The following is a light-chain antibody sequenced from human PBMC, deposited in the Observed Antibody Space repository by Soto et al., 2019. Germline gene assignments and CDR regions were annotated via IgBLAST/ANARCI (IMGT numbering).Light chain of an antibody. CDR2: DVT. V-gene: IGLV2-14*01. CDR3: CSLTTSSTYV. J-gene: IGLJ1*01. CDR1: SSGVGGYNY. Sequence: QSVLTQPASVYGAPGQSITISCTGTSSGVGGYNYVSWYQQYPGKAPKVMNYDVTNRPSGVSNRFSGSRSGNTASLTISWLQVEEEADYYCCSLTTSSTYVFGTGHKVTVL.